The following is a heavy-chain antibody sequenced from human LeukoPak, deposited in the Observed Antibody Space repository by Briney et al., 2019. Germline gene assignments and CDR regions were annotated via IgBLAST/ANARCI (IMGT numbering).Heavy chain of an antibody. D-gene: IGHD6-13*01. CDR3: ARGVQQQLIYYFDY. J-gene: IGHJ4*02. CDR1: GYTFTCYY. CDR2: ISPNSGDT. Sequence: ASVKVSCKASGYTFTCYYMHWVRQAPGQGLEWMGWISPNSGDTDIAQKFQGRVTMTTDTSTSTAYMELRSLRSDDTAVYYCARGVQQQLIYYFDYWGQGTLVTVSS. V-gene: IGHV1-2*02.